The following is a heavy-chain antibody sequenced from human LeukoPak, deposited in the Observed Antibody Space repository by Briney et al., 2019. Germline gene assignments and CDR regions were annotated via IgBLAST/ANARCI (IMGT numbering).Heavy chain of an antibody. V-gene: IGHV4-31*03. J-gene: IGHJ4*02. CDR1: GGSISSGGYY. CDR3: ARRDYDILTGYYSRTGFDY. Sequence: SETLSLTCTVSGGSISSGGYYWSWIRQHPGKGLEWIGYIYYSGSTYYNPSLKSRVTISVDTSKNQFSLKLSSVTAADTAVYYCARRDYDILTGYYSRTGFDYWGQGTLVTVSS. CDR2: IYYSGST. D-gene: IGHD3-9*01.